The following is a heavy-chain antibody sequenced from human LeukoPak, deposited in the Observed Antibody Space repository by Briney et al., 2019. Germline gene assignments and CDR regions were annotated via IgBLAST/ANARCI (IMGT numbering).Heavy chain of an antibody. CDR2: ISSSSSTI. D-gene: IGHD3-10*01. CDR3: ARGLLLWFGELLEGSNFDY. Sequence: PGGSLRLSCAASGFTFSSYSMNWVRQAPGKGLEWVSYISSSSSTIYYADSVKGRFTISRDNAKNSLYLQMNSLRDEDTAVYYCARGLLLWFGELLEGSNFDYWGQGTLVTVSS. V-gene: IGHV3-48*02. CDR1: GFTFSSYS. J-gene: IGHJ4*02.